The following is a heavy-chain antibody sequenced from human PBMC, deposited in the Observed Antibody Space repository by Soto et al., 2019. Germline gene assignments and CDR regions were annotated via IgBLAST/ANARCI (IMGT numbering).Heavy chain of an antibody. D-gene: IGHD1-26*01. CDR2: IKSKTDGGTT. CDR1: GFTFSNAW. CDR3: ARVSTVRRGSGSDY. J-gene: IGHJ4*02. V-gene: IGHV3-15*01. Sequence: EVQLVESGGGLVKPGGSLRLSCAASGFTFSNAWMSWVRQAPGKGLEWVGRIKSKTDGGTTDYAAPVKGRFTISRDDSKNTLYLQMNSLKTEDTAVYYCARVSTVRRGSGSDYWGQGTLVTVSS.